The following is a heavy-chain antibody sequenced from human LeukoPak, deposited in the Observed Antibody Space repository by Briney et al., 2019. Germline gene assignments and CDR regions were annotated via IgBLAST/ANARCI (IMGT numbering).Heavy chain of an antibody. CDR3: AREEDDSSGSSFDY. CDR2: IYYSGST. CDR1: GGSISSYY. Sequence: RASETLSLTCTVSGGSISSYYWSWIRQPPGKGLEWIGYIYYSGSTNYNPSLKSRVTISVDTSKNQFSLKLSSVTAADTAVYYCAREEDDSSGSSFDYWGQGTLVTVSS. D-gene: IGHD3-22*01. J-gene: IGHJ4*02. V-gene: IGHV4-59*12.